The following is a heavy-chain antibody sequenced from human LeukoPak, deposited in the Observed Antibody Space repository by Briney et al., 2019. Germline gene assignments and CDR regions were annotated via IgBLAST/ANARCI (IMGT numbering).Heavy chain of an antibody. CDR1: GYTFTSYS. D-gene: IGHD5-18*01. CDR3: ARGYSYGYHY. J-gene: IGHJ4*02. Sequence: ASVKVSCKASGYTFTSYSMNWVRQAPGKGLEWVSAISGSGGSTYYADSVKGRFTISRDNSKNTLYLQMNSLRAEDTAVYYCARGYSYGYHYWGQGTLVTVSS. CDR2: ISGSGGST. V-gene: IGHV3-23*01.